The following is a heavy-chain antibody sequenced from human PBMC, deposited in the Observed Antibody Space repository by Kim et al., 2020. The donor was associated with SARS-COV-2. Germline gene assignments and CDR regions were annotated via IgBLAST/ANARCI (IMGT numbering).Heavy chain of an antibody. D-gene: IGHD6-13*01. Sequence: SYRPSFQGQVTISADKSISTAYLQWSSLKASDTAMYYCASEQLVVDAFDIWGQGTMVTVSS. CDR3: ASEQLVVDAFDI. J-gene: IGHJ3*02. V-gene: IGHV5-51*01.